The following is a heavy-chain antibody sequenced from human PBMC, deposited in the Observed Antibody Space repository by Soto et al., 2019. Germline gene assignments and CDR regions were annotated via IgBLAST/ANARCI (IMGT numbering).Heavy chain of an antibody. Sequence: SETLSLTCTVSGGSISSGDYYWSWIRQPPGKGLEWIGCIYYSGNTYYNPSLKRRFSISVDTSKNQFSLQLSSVTVADTAVYYCARDIASDSSGYYYDWFDPWGQGTLVTVSS. CDR3: ARDIASDSSGYYYDWFDP. CDR2: IYYSGNT. V-gene: IGHV4-30-4*01. J-gene: IGHJ5*02. CDR1: GGSISSGDYY. D-gene: IGHD3-22*01.